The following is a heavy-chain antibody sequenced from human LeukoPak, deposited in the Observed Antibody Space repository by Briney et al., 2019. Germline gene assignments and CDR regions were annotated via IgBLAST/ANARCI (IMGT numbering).Heavy chain of an antibody. CDR2: ISAYNGNT. Sequence: GASVKVSCKASGGTFSSYVISWVRQAPGQGLEWMGWISAYNGNTNYAQKLQGRVTMTTDTSTSTAYMELRSLRSDDTAVYYCAQTTVTRDAFDIWGQGTMVTVSS. CDR3: AQTTVTRDAFDI. J-gene: IGHJ3*02. CDR1: GGTFSSYV. D-gene: IGHD4-17*01. V-gene: IGHV1-18*01.